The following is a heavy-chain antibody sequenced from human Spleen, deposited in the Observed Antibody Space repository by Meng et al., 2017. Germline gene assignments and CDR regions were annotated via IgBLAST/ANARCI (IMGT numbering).Heavy chain of an antibody. CDR2: ISGSGGST. Sequence: GGSLRLSCVASELNSSSCGMHWVRQAPGKGLEWVSAISGSGGSTYYADSVKGRSPISRDISKNTLYLQMNSLRAEDTAVYYCARLPDRGGDGYNDNWGQGTLVTVSS. V-gene: IGHV3-23*01. CDR3: ARLPDRGGDGYNDN. J-gene: IGHJ4*02. D-gene: IGHD5-24*01. CDR1: ELNSSSCG.